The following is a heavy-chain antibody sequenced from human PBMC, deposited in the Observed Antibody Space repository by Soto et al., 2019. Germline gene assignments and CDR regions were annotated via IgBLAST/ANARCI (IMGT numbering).Heavy chain of an antibody. V-gene: IGHV3-23*01. D-gene: IGHD2-21*01. Sequence: EVQLLESGGGLVQPGGSLRLSCAASGFTFSNHAITWVRQAAGKGLEWVSTISGSGRPTYYADSVEGRFTMSRDNSKNTLYLQMNSLRAEDTAIYYCARHIPVIGTWYFDLWGRGTLVTVSS. J-gene: IGHJ2*01. CDR1: GFTFSNHA. CDR3: ARHIPVIGTWYFDL. CDR2: ISGSGRPT.